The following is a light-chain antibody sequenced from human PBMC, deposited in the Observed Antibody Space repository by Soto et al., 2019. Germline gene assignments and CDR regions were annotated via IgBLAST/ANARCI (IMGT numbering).Light chain of an antibody. Sequence: ETVLTQSPATLSLSPGERATLSCGASLTIRRNLAWYQHKPGQAPRLLIYDASHRATGIPGRFSGSGSGTDFTLTISNQEPEDFAVYYCQQRDNWPSTFGQGDKVEIK. CDR1: LTIRRN. CDR2: DAS. V-gene: IGKV3-11*01. J-gene: IGKJ1*01. CDR3: QQRDNWPST.